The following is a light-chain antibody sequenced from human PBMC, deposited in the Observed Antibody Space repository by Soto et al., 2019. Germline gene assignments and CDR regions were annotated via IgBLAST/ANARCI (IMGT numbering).Light chain of an antibody. CDR1: QSVRSN. Sequence: IGMSQSRDTLAEGTRVDLSLPRRTNQSVRSNLAWYQQRPGQAPRLLIYAASTRATGIPARFSGSWSGTEFTHIVVRLQYECCAVYYFQQYNNWPRTYGQGTKVDIK. V-gene: IGKV3-15*01. CDR2: AAS. J-gene: IGKJ1*01. CDR3: QQYNNWPRT.